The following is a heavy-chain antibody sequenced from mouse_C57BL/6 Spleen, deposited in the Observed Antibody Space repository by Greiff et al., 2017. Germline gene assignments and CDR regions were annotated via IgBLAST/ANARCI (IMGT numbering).Heavy chain of an antibody. CDR1: GFTFSDYY. CDR2: INNGGSST. V-gene: IGHV5-16*01. CDR3: AREDYGSSSWFSY. D-gene: IGHD1-1*01. Sequence: EVQVVESEGGLVQPGSSLKLSCTASGFTFSDYYMGWVRQVPEKGLEWVANINNGGSSTYYLASLKSRFIISRDNAKNNLYLQRSSLKSEDTATYYCAREDYGSSSWFSYWGQGTLVTVSA. J-gene: IGHJ3*01.